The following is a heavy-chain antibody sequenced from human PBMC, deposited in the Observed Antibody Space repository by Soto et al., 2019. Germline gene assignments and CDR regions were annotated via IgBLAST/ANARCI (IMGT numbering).Heavy chain of an antibody. CDR1: GASISYGNYA. Sequence: SETLSLTCTVSGASISYGNYAWSWIRQTPGKGLEWIGYINHLETTFYNPSFESRLTLSIDRAKNQFSLNLNSMSAADRAVYFCERGGGSVFFDYWGQGILVTVSS. CDR2: INHLETT. D-gene: IGHD1-26*01. J-gene: IGHJ4*02. CDR3: ERGGGSVFFDY. V-gene: IGHV4-30-2*01.